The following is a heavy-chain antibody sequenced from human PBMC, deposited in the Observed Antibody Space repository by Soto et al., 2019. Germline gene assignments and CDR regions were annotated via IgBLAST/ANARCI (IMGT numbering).Heavy chain of an antibody. CDR1: GDSVSSNSAA. CDR2: TYYRSKWYN. J-gene: IGHJ4*02. Sequence: SQTLSLTCAISGDSVSSNSAAWNWIRQSPSRGLEWLGRTYYRSKWYNDYAVSVKSRITINPDTSKNQFSLQLNSVTPEDTAVYYCAREYSALWYSSSLGRIDYWGQGTLVTVSS. D-gene: IGHD6-13*01. CDR3: AREYSALWYSSSLGRIDY. V-gene: IGHV6-1*01.